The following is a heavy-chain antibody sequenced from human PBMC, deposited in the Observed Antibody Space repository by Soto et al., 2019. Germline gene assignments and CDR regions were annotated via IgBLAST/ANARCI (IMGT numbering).Heavy chain of an antibody. CDR2: VSTYNGNT. J-gene: IGHJ4*02. V-gene: IGHV1-18*01. Sequence: QVQLVQSGAEVKKPGASVKVSCKASGYIFTSFGITWVRQAPGQGLEWMGWVSTYNGNTKYAQKLQGRVTMSTDTSTSIAYMELRSLRSDDTAVYYCTRGAGQGSGSYDWGQGTLVTVSS. CDR1: GYIFTSFG. CDR3: TRGAGQGSGSYD. D-gene: IGHD3-10*01.